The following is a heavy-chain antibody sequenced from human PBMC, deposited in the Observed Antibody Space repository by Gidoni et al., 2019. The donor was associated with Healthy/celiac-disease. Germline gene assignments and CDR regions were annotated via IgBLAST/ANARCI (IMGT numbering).Heavy chain of an antibody. V-gene: IGHV1-69*01. Sequence: QVQLVQSGAAVKMPGSSVKVSCNASGGTFRSYAIRWVRQAPGQGLEWMGGIIPSFGTANDAKKFQGRVTITADESTSTAYMELSSLRSEDTAVYYCARGGADDFWSCLHDYWGQGTLVTVSS. J-gene: IGHJ4*02. CDR3: ARGGADDFWSCLHDY. CDR2: IIPSFGTA. D-gene: IGHD3-3*01. CDR1: GGTFRSYA.